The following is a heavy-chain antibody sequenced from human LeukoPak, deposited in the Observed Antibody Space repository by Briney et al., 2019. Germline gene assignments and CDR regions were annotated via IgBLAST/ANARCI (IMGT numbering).Heavy chain of an antibody. V-gene: IGHV3-21*01. D-gene: IGHD2-2*01. Sequence: GGSLRLSCAASGFTFSTYSMNWVRQAPGKGLEWVSAITPTSSYIYYADSVKGRFTISRDNAKNSLYLQMDSLRDEDTAVYYCARDPYCSGTSCSLSIYYYYYYMDVWGKGTTVTVSS. J-gene: IGHJ6*03. CDR3: ARDPYCSGTSCSLSIYYYYYYMDV. CDR2: ITPTSSYI. CDR1: GFTFSTYS.